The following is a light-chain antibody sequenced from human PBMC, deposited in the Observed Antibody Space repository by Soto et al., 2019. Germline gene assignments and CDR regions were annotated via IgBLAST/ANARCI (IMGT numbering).Light chain of an antibody. CDR3: QQYNKWPLFT. CDR2: GAS. Sequence: EIVMTQSPATLSGSPGERATLSCRASQSVSSNLAWYQQRRGQAPRLLIYGASTRATGIPARFSGSGSGTEFTLTISSLQSEDFAVYYCQQYNKWPLFTFGPGTRVDMK. V-gene: IGKV3-15*01. CDR1: QSVSSN. J-gene: IGKJ3*01.